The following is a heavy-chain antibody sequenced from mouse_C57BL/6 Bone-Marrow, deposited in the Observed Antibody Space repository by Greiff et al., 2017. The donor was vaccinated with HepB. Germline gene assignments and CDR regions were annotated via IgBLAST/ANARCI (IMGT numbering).Heavy chain of an antibody. CDR3: ARDYYGSSSWFAY. D-gene: IGHD1-1*01. V-gene: IGHV5-17*03. J-gene: IGHJ3*01. CDR1: GFTFSDYG. Sequence: EVKLVESGGGLVKPGGSLKLSCAASGFTFSDYGMHWVRQAPEKGLEWVAYISSGSSTIYYADTVKGRFTISRDNAKNTLCLQMSRLRSEDTAMYYCARDYYGSSSWFAYWGQGTLVTVSA. CDR2: ISSGSSTI.